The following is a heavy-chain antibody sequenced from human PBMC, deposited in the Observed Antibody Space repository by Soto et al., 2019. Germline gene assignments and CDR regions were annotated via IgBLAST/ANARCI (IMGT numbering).Heavy chain of an antibody. Sequence: PSETLSLTCAVSGGSISSGGYSWSWIRQPPGKGLEWIGYIYHSGSTYYNPSLKSRVTISVDRSKNQFSLKLSSVTAADTAVYYCARGPSITMGTGRSYYFDYWGQGTLVTVS. V-gene: IGHV4-30-2*01. D-gene: IGHD3-10*01. CDR2: IYHSGST. CDR3: ARGPSITMGTGRSYYFDY. J-gene: IGHJ4*02. CDR1: GGSISSGGYS.